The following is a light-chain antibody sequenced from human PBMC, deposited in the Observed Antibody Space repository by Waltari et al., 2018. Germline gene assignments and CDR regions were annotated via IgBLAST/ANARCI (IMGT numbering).Light chain of an antibody. Sequence: EVVLTQSPATLSLSPGERATPSCRASQSVYNFLAWYQQKPGQAPRLPIYGASQRATGIPARFSGSGSGTDFTLTISSLEPEDVAVYYCQQRANWPPLTFGGGTKVEIK. CDR2: GAS. J-gene: IGKJ4*01. CDR3: QQRANWPPLT. CDR1: QSVYNF. V-gene: IGKV3-11*01.